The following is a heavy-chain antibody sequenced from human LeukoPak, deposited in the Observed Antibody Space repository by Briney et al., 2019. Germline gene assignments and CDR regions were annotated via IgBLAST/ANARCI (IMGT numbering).Heavy chain of an antibody. CDR2: IYYSGST. V-gene: IGHV4-59*01. D-gene: IGHD6-6*01. J-gene: IGHJ4*02. CDR1: GGSISSYY. Sequence: SETLSLTCTVSGGSISSYYWSWLRQPPGKGLEWIGYIYYSGSTNYNPSLKSRVTISVDTSKNQFSLKLSSVTAADTAVYYCARESGSSSSFLPWYFDYWGQGTLVTVSS. CDR3: ARESGSSSSFLPWYFDY.